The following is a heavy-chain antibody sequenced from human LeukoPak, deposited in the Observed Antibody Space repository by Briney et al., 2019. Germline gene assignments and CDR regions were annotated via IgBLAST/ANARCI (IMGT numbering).Heavy chain of an antibody. CDR3: VREKSVVVPSSYYFFDL. V-gene: IGHV3-53*01. Sequence: GGSLRLSCAASGFTFSSYSMSWVRQAPGKGLEWVSLIYSDGSAYYADSVKGRFSISRDNSENTLYLQVNSLRAEDTAVYFCVREKSVVVPSSYYFFDLWGRGTLVTVSS. CDR1: GFTFSSYS. D-gene: IGHD2-15*01. J-gene: IGHJ2*01. CDR2: IYSDGSA.